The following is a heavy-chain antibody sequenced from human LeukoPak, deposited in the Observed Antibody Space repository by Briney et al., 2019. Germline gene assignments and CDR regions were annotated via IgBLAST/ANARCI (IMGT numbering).Heavy chain of an antibody. J-gene: IGHJ4*02. CDR1: GYTFTSYY. CDR2: INPSGGST. Sequence: ASVKVSCKASGYTFTSYYMHWVRQAPGQGLEWMGIINPSGGSTSYAQKFRGRVTMTRDTSTSTVYMELSSLRSEDTAVYYCARPLYYYDSSGYYRYWGQGTLVTVSS. V-gene: IGHV1-46*01. D-gene: IGHD3-22*01. CDR3: ARPLYYYDSSGYYRY.